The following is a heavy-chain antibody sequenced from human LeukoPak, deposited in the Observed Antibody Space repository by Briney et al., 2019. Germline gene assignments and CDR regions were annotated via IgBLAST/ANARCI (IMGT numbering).Heavy chain of an antibody. D-gene: IGHD3-10*01. CDR2: IYYSGNT. V-gene: IGHV4-39*01. J-gene: IGHJ4*02. CDR3: ARRWFSTGPADY. Sequence: SETLSLTCTVSGVSISSSNSYWGWIRQPPGKGLEWIGSIYYSGNTYYNASLKSQVSISIDTSKNQFSLRLTSVTAADTAVYYCARRWFSTGPADYWGQGTLVTVSS. CDR1: GVSISSSNSY.